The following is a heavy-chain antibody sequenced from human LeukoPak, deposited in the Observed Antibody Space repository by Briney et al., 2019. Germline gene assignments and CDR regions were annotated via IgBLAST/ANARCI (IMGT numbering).Heavy chain of an antibody. J-gene: IGHJ4*02. CDR3: ARDVRTINVLTGYYRPYYFDY. CDR1: GGSVSSDSYY. CDR2: IYHTGST. Sequence: SETLSLTCTVSGGSVSSDSYYWSWIRQPPGKGLEWIGHIYHTGSTNYNPSLKSRVTISLDTSKNQFSLKLTSVSAADTAVYYCARDVRTINVLTGYYRPYYFDYWGQGTLVTVSS. D-gene: IGHD3-9*01. V-gene: IGHV4-61*01.